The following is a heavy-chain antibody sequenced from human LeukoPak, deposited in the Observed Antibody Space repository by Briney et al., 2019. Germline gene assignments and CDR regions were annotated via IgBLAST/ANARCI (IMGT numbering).Heavy chain of an antibody. V-gene: IGHV4-59*01. Sequence: SETLSLTCSVSGDSISIYYWSWIRQPPGKGLEWIGYIYNSGSTNYNPSLKSRVTISVDTSKNQFSLKLSSVTAADTAVYYYARVLERPYYFDYWGQGTLVTVSS. CDR2: IYNSGST. CDR1: GDSISIYY. D-gene: IGHD1-1*01. J-gene: IGHJ4*02. CDR3: ARVLERPYYFDY.